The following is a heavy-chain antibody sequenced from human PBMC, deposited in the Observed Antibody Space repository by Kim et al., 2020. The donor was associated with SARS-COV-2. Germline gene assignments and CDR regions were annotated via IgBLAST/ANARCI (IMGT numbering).Heavy chain of an antibody. D-gene: IGHD5-12*01. CDR2: IYTSGST. J-gene: IGHJ3*02. V-gene: IGHV4-61*02. CDR1: GGSISSGSYY. Sequence: SETLSLTCTVSGGSISSGSYYWSWIRQPAGKGLEWIGRIYTSGSTNYNPSLKSRVTISVDTSKNQFSLKLSSVTAADTAVYYCASLIEMATTGAFDIWGQGTMVTVSS. CDR3: ASLIEMATTGAFDI.